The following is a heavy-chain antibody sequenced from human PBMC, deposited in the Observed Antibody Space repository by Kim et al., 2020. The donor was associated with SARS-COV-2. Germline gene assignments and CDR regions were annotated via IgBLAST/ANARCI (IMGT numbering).Heavy chain of an antibody. CDR2: GST. Sequence: GSTNSNPSLKSRVTISVDTSKNQFSLKLSSVTAADTAVYYCAYGPLYFDYWGQGTLVTVSS. CDR3: AYGPLYFDY. J-gene: IGHJ4*02. V-gene: IGHV4-34*01. D-gene: IGHD4-17*01.